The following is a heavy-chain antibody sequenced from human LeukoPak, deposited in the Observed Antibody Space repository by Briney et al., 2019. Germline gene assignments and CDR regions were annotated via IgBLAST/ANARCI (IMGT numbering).Heavy chain of an antibody. CDR2: ISGSGGST. CDR3: AKAADITMIVVVPRYNWFEP. Sequence: PGGSLRLSCAASGFTFSSYAMSWVRQAPGKGLEWGSAISGSGGSTYYADSVKGRFTISRDNSKNTLYLQMNSLRAEDTAVYYCAKAADITMIVVVPRYNWFEPWGQGTLVTVSS. CDR1: GFTFSSYA. D-gene: IGHD3-22*01. V-gene: IGHV3-23*01. J-gene: IGHJ5*02.